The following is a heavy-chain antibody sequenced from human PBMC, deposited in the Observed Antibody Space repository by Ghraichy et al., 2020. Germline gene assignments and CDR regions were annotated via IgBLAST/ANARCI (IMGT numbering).Heavy chain of an antibody. CDR2: IFYSGRT. V-gene: IGHV4-31*03. CDR3: ARVGSTASYHLDV. Sequence: SETLSLTCTVSGFSVSTGGFVWAWVRQHPGKGLEWIGNIFYSGRTFSFHNPSLKSRLTLSVDTSKNQFSLKLDSVTAADTAVYYCARVGSTASYHLDVWGQGSLVTVS. D-gene: IGHD1-14*01. CDR1: GFSVSTGGFV. J-gene: IGHJ4*02.